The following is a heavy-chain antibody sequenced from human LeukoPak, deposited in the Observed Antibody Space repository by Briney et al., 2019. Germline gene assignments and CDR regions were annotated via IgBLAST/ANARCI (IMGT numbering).Heavy chain of an antibody. CDR2: IIPILGIA. V-gene: IGHV1-69*04. CDR3: AESEDLDV. CDR1: GGTFSSYA. D-gene: IGHD3-3*01. Sequence: GASVKVSCKASGGTFSSYAISWVRQAPGQGLEWMGRIIPILGIANYAQKFQGRVTITADKSTGTAYMELSSLRSEDTAVYYCAESEDLDVWGQGTTVTVSS. J-gene: IGHJ6*02.